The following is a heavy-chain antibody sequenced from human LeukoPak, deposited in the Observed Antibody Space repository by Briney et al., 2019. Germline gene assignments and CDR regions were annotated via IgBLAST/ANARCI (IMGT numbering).Heavy chain of an antibody. CDR1: GFTFSSHG. D-gene: IGHD3-9*01. J-gene: IGHJ3*02. CDR2: IWYDGSNK. V-gene: IGHV3-33*01. CDR3: ARALRYFDWDDAFDI. Sequence: PGGSLRLSCAASGFTFSSHGMHWVRQAPGKGLEWVAVIWYDGSNKYYADSVKGRFTISRDNSKNTLYLQMNSLRAEDTAVYYCARALRYFDWDDAFDIWGQGTMVTVSS.